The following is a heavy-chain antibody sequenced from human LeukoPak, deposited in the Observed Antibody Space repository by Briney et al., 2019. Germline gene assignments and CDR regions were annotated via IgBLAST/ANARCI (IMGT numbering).Heavy chain of an antibody. J-gene: IGHJ5*02. CDR1: GDSVSRNTAT. D-gene: IGHD1-26*01. CDR3: ARGERGANWLDP. Sequence: SQTLSLTCAISGDSVSRNTATWNWIRQSPSRGLEWLGRTYYRSKWYNDYAESVKSRITINPDTSKNQFSLQLNSVTSEDTAVYYCARGERGANWLDPWGQGTLVTVSS. CDR2: TYYRSKWYN. V-gene: IGHV6-1*01.